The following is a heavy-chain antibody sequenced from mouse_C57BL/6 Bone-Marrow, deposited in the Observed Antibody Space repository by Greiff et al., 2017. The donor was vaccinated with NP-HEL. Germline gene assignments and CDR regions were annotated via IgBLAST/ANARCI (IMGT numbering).Heavy chain of an antibody. CDR2: INYDGSST. Sequence: DVMLVESEGGLVQPGSSMKLSCTTSGFTFSDYYMAWVRQVPEKGLDWVANINYDGSSTYYLDSLKSRFIISSDNAKNILYLQMSSLKSEDTATYYCAREGGLRRRTYAMDYWGQGTSVTVSS. J-gene: IGHJ4*01. CDR3: AREGGLRRRTYAMDY. D-gene: IGHD2-4*01. V-gene: IGHV5-16*01. CDR1: GFTFSDYY.